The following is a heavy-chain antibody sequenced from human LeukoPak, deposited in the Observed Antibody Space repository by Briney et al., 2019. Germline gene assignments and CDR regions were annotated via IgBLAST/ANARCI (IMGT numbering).Heavy chain of an antibody. Sequence: GGSLRLSCSASGFTFITYGMHWVRQAPGKGLEWVAFVRNDGSNKYYADSVKGRFSISRDNSRKTLDLQMNSLRTEDTAMYYCAKDRTWSGSSGPFDYWGQGTLVTVSS. CDR2: VRNDGSNK. J-gene: IGHJ4*02. V-gene: IGHV3-30*02. CDR3: AKDRTWSGSSGPFDY. CDR1: GFTFITYG. D-gene: IGHD1-26*01.